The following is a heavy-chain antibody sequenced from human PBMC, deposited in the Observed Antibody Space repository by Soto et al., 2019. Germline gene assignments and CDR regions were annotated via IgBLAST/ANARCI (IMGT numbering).Heavy chain of an antibody. V-gene: IGHV3-30*18. J-gene: IGHJ6*02. Sequence: GGSLRLSCAASGFTFSSYGMHWVRQAPGRGLEWVAVISYDGSNKYYADSVKGRFTISRDNSKNTLYLQMNSLRAEDTAVYYCAKDEAAYDFWSGYYWQYYYYGMDVWGHGTTVTVSS. CDR1: GFTFSSYG. CDR2: ISYDGSNK. CDR3: AKDEAAYDFWSGYYWQYYYYGMDV. D-gene: IGHD3-3*01.